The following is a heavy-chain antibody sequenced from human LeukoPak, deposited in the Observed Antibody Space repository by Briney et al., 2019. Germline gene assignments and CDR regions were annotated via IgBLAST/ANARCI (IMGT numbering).Heavy chain of an antibody. CDR1: GGSFSGYY. J-gene: IGHJ4*02. CDR2: INHSRST. Sequence: SETLSLTCAVYGGSFSGYYWSWIRQPPGKGLEWIGEINHSRSTNYNPYLKSRVTISVDTSKNQFSLKLSSVTAADTAVYYCARLGIAVAGKEDYWGQGTLVTVSS. CDR3: ARLGIAVAGKEDY. D-gene: IGHD6-19*01. V-gene: IGHV4-34*01.